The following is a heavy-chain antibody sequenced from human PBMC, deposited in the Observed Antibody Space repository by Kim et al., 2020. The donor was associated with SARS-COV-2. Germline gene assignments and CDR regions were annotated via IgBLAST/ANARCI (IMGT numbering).Heavy chain of an antibody. V-gene: IGHV4-39*01. D-gene: IGHD2-2*01. CDR3: ARRRRGPMVVVPAAMDGGTWTRLWDYYYGMDV. Sequence: SETLSLTCTVSGGSISSSSYYWGWIRQPPGKGLEWIGSIYYSGSTYYNPSLKSRVTISVDTSKNQFSLKLSSVTAADTAVYYCARRRRGPMVVVPAAMDGGTWTRLWDYYYGMDVWGQGTTVTVSS. J-gene: IGHJ6*02. CDR2: IYYSGST. CDR1: GGSISSSSYY.